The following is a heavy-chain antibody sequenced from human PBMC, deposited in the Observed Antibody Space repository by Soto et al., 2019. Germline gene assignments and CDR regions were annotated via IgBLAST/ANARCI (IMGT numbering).Heavy chain of an antibody. Sequence: GGSLRLSCAASGFTFSSYSMNWVRQAPGKGLEWVSSISSSSSYIYYADSVKGRFTISRDNAKNSLYLQMNSLRAGDTAVYYCAGDSPRYYYMDVWGKGTTVTVSS. J-gene: IGHJ6*03. CDR2: ISSSSSYI. V-gene: IGHV3-21*01. CDR1: GFTFSSYS. CDR3: AGDSPRYYYMDV.